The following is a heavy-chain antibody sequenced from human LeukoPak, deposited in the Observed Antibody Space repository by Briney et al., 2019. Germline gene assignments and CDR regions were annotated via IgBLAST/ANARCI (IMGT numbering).Heavy chain of an antibody. V-gene: IGHV3-23*01. J-gene: IGHJ4*02. Sequence: PGGSLRLSCAASGFIFINHSMSWVRQAPGKGLEWVSAISGSGDATKYADSVKGRFTISRDNSKNALSLQMSNLRAEDTATYYCARSDCGSDGCKLLTYWGQGIPVTVSS. CDR3: ARSDCGSDGCKLLTY. CDR2: ISGSGDAT. D-gene: IGHD2-21*01. CDR1: GFIFINHS.